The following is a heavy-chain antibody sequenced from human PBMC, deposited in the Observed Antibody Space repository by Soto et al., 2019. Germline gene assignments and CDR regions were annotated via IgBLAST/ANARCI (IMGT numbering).Heavy chain of an antibody. CDR2: LNDSGGT. V-gene: IGHV4-34*01. Sequence: SETLSLTCAVYGGSFSGYYWSWIRQPPGKGLEWIGELNDSGGTNYNASLKGRVTISGDMSKNQFSLKLSFVTAADTAMYYCARARGGVQDWGTGTLVTVSS. J-gene: IGHJ1*01. CDR3: ARARGGVQD. D-gene: IGHD3-10*01. CDR1: GGSFSGYY.